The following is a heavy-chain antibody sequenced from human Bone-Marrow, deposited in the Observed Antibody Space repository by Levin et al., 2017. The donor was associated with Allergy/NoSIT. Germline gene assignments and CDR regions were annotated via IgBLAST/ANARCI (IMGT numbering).Heavy chain of an antibody. CDR3: ARVMTGPVVPAAIEGDYYMDV. Sequence: LRLSCAVSGGSISSGGYSWSWIRQPPGKGLEWIVYIYHSGSTYYNPSLKSRVTISVDRSKNQFSLKLSSVTAADTAVYYCARVMTGPVVPAAIEGDYYMDVWGKGTTVTVSS. D-gene: IGHD2-2*01. CDR2: IYHSGST. V-gene: IGHV4-30-2*01. CDR1: GGSISSGGYS. J-gene: IGHJ6*03.